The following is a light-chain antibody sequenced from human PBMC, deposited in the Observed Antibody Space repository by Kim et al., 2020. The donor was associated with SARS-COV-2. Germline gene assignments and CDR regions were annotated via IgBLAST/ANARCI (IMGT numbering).Light chain of an antibody. V-gene: IGKV1-39*01. CDR3: QQAYSGPLT. CDR2: AAS. CDR1: QNITNY. J-gene: IGKJ4*01. Sequence: DIQMTQSPSSLSASVGDRITISCRASQNITNYLNWYQQKPGKVPKLLIYAASSLQSGVPSRFSGGGSATDFSLTITSLQPEDFATYYCQQAYSGPLTFGGGTKVDIK.